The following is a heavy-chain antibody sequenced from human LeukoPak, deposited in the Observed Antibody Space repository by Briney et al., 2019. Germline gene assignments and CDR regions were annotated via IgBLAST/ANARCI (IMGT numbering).Heavy chain of an antibody. D-gene: IGHD3-10*01. J-gene: IGHJ3*01. Sequence: ASVKVSCKASGYTFTNYGLGWVRQAPGQGLEWMGWITTYNNNTEYEQKFQGRVTMTTDTSTSTAYMELRSLTSDDMAVYYCARAFGLTMVRGIMGYRPYDLWGQGTMVIVST. V-gene: IGHV1-18*03. CDR3: ARAFGLTMVRGIMGYRPYDL. CDR1: GYTFTNYG. CDR2: ITTYNNNT.